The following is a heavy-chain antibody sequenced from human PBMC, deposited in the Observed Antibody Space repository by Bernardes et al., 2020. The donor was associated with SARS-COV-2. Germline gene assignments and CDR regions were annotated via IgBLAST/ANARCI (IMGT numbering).Heavy chain of an antibody. Sequence: GSLRLSCAGSGFDFSDYWMTWVRQAPGKGLEWVSSVSGSGSETYYADSVKGRITISRVNSKNTFFLQINGLRGEDTAMYYCTREASYFDFTAFGRLISWYFDLWGRGTLVTVSS. CDR3: TREASYFDFTAFGRLISWYFDL. CDR2: VSGSGSET. V-gene: IGHV3-23*01. CDR1: GFDFSDYW. J-gene: IGHJ2*01. D-gene: IGHD3-9*01.